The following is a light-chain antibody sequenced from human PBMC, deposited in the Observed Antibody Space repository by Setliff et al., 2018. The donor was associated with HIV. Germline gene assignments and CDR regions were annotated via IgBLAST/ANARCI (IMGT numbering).Light chain of an antibody. J-gene: IGLJ1*01. CDR1: SSDVGGYNY. V-gene: IGLV2-8*01. CDR3: SSYAGSNNV. Sequence: ALTQPPSASGSPGQSVTISCTGTSSDVGGYNYVSWYQQHPGKAPKLMIYEVSKRPPGVPDRFSGSKSGNTASLTVSGLQAEDEADYYCSSYAGSNNVFGTGTKSPS. CDR2: EVS.